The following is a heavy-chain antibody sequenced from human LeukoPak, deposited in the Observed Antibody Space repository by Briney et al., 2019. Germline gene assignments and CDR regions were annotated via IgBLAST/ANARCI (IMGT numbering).Heavy chain of an antibody. D-gene: IGHD1-1*01. CDR3: ARNGPRAYYYYGMDV. J-gene: IGHJ6*02. CDR1: GFTFSDYY. V-gene: IGHV3-11*01. CDR2: ISSSGSTI. Sequence: NPGGSLRLSCAASGFTFSDYYMSWIRQALGKGLEWVSYISSSGSTIYYADSVKGRFTISRDNAKNSLYLQMNSLRAEDTAVYYCARNGPRAYYYYGMDVWGQGTTVTVSS.